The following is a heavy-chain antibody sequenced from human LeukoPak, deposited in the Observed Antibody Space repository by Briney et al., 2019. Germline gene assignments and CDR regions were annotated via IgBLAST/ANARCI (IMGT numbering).Heavy chain of an antibody. J-gene: IGHJ4*02. Sequence: EASVEVSCKASGYTFTGYYMHWVRQAPGQGLEWMGLINPNSDGTNYAQKFQGRVTMTRDMSTSTVYMELSSLRSEDTAVYYCARDSYYSSSSLGFDYWGQGTLVTVSS. CDR3: ARDSYYSSSSLGFDY. V-gene: IGHV1-2*02. CDR1: GYTFTGYY. CDR2: INPNSDGT. D-gene: IGHD6-6*01.